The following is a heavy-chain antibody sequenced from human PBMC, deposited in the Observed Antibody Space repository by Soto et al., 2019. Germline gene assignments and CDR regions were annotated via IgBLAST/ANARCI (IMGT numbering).Heavy chain of an antibody. Sequence: PSDTLSLTCAVSSGSLSSSNWWSWVRQPPGKGLEWIGEIYHSGSTNYNPSLKSRVTISVDKSKNQFSLKLSSVTAADTAVYYCARAARSSTSCNYFDYWGQGTLVTVSS. CDR1: SGSLSSSNW. CDR2: IYHSGST. J-gene: IGHJ4*02. D-gene: IGHD2-2*01. V-gene: IGHV4-4*02. CDR3: ARAARSSTSCNYFDY.